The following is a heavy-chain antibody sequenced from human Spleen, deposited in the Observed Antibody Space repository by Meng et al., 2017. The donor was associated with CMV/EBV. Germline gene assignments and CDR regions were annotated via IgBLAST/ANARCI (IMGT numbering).Heavy chain of an antibody. D-gene: IGHD1-1*01. J-gene: IGHJ5*02. CDR2: IKEDGSEK. CDR3: ARNVIEKQLAT. CDR1: GLTFTTYW. Sequence: GGSLRLSCAASGLTFTTYWMNWVRQAPGKGLEWVANIKEDGSEKYYLDSVTGRFTISRDNAKDSLYLQMHRLRVEDTGIYYCARNVIEKQLATWGQGTLVTVSS. V-gene: IGHV3-7*03.